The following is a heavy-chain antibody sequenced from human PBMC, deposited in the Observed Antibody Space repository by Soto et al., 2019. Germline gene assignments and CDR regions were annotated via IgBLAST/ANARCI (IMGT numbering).Heavy chain of an antibody. CDR3: ARRQINYYDSSGYQFDY. CDR2: IYPGDSDT. Sequence: GESLKISCKGSGYSFTSYWIGWVRQMPGKGLEWMGIIYPGDSDTRYSPSFQGQVTISADKSISTAYLQWSSLKASDTAMYYCARRQINYYDSSGYQFDYWGQGTLVTVSS. D-gene: IGHD3-22*01. V-gene: IGHV5-51*01. CDR1: GYSFTSYW. J-gene: IGHJ4*02.